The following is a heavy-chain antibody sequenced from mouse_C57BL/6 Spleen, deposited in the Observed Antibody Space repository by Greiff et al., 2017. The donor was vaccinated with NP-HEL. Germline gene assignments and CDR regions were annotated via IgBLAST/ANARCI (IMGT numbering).Heavy chain of an antibody. J-gene: IGHJ1*03. CDR1: GYSITSDY. Sequence: VQLKESGPGLAKPSQTLSLTCSVTGYSITSDYWNWIRKFPGNKLEYMGYISYSGSTYYNPSLKSRISITRDTSKNQYYLQLNSVTTEDTATYYCARGRYDGYSYWYFDVWGTGTTVTVSS. D-gene: IGHD2-3*01. V-gene: IGHV3-8*01. CDR2: ISYSGST. CDR3: ARGRYDGYSYWYFDV.